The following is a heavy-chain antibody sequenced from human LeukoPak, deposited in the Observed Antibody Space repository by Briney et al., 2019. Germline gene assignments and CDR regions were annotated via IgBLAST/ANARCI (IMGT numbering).Heavy chain of an antibody. CDR1: GGSISSRSYY. CDR2: IYYSGST. CDR3: ARVPRGSYPDY. V-gene: IGHV4-30-4*01. Sequence: PSETLSLTCTVSGGSISSRSYYWSWIRQPPGKGLEWIGYIYYSGSTYYNPSLKSRVTISVDTSKNQFSLKLSSVTAADTAVYYCARVPRGSYPDYWGQGTLVTVSS. J-gene: IGHJ4*02. D-gene: IGHD3-16*02.